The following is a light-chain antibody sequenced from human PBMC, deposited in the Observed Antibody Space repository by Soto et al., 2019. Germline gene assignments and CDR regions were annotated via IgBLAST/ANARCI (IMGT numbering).Light chain of an antibody. V-gene: IGKV1-39*01. J-gene: IGKJ2*01. CDR1: QSITNN. Sequence: DIQMTQSPSSLSASVGDRVTITCRASQSITNNLNWYQQKPGKAPKLLIYAASNLENGVPSSFSGSGSGTDFTLTISSLQPEDFATYYCQQTYSAPYSFGQGTNLEIK. CDR3: QQTYSAPYS. CDR2: AAS.